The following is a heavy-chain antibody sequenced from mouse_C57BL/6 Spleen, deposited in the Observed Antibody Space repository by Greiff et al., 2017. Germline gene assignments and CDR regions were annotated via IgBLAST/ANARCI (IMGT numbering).Heavy chain of an antibody. CDR2: SRNKANDYTT. CDR1: GFTFSDFY. Sequence: EVMLVESGGGLVQSGRSLRLSCATSGFTFSDFYMEWVRQAPGKGLEWIAASRNKANDYTTEYSASVKGRFIVSRDTSQSILYLQMNALRAEDTAIYYGARGPYYYGSSDDAMDYWGQGTSVTVSS. D-gene: IGHD1-1*01. J-gene: IGHJ4*01. CDR3: ARGPYYYGSSDDAMDY. V-gene: IGHV7-1*01.